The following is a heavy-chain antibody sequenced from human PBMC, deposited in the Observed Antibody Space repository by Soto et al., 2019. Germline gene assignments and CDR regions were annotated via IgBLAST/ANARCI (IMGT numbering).Heavy chain of an antibody. J-gene: IGHJ5*02. CDR1: GGSISSGDYS. Sequence: SETLSLTCAVSGGSISSGDYSWNWIRQPPGKGLEWIGYIYYGGSTYYNPSLQSRVTMSVDRSRNQFSLKLNSVTAEDTAVYYCARGVANRYGFGDPCGQGTLVTVSS. D-gene: IGHD5-18*01. CDR3: ARGVANRYGFGDP. V-gene: IGHV4-30-2*01. CDR2: IYYGGST.